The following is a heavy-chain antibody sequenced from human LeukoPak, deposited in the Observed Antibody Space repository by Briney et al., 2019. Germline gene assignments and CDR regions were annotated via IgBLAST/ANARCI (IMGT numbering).Heavy chain of an antibody. CDR1: GFTFSSYG. V-gene: IGHV3-30*02. Sequence: GGSLRLSCAASGFTFSSYGMHWVRQAPGKGLKWVAFIRYDGSNKYYADSVKGRFTISRDNSKNTLYLQMNSLRAEDTAVYYCAKTAAGDYYYYYMDVWGKGTTVTISS. D-gene: IGHD6-13*01. J-gene: IGHJ6*03. CDR2: IRYDGSNK. CDR3: AKTAAGDYYYYYMDV.